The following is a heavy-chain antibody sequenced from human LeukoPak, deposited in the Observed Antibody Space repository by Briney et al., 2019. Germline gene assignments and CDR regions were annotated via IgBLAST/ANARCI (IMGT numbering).Heavy chain of an antibody. CDR2: IYHSGST. D-gene: IGHD4-23*01. V-gene: IGHV4-4*07. CDR3: VRVDNGGNYFDY. Sequence: PSETLSLTCTVSGGSISSYYWSWIRQPAGKGLEWIGSIYHSGSTYYNPSLKSRLTISADTSKNQFSLRLSSVTAADTAVYYCVRVDNGGNYFDYWGQGTLVTVSS. CDR1: GGSISSYY. J-gene: IGHJ4*02.